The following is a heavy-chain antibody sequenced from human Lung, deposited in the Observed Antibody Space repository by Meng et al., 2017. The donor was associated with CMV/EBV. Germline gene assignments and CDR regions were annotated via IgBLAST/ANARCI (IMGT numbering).Heavy chain of an antibody. V-gene: IGHV3-23*01. CDR1: GFPFTPFL. CDR3: ARKVSSDY. CDR2: FTGRGGTT. J-gene: IGHJ4*02. Sequence: LRLPCAASGFPFTPFLLTWVRQAPGKGLEWVSSFTGRGGTTYSAASLRGRFTVSRDNSHNMVYLRINSLQADDTAVYYCARKVSSDYWGQGTLVTVSS.